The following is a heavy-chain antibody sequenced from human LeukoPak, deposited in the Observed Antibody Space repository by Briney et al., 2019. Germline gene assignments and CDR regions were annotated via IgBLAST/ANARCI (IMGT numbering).Heavy chain of an antibody. D-gene: IGHD1-26*01. CDR3: ARAEGFGSDYGYYYYMDV. J-gene: IGHJ6*03. CDR2: IIPICGTA. V-gene: IGHV1-69*05. Sequence: SVKLSCNASGGTFSSYAISWVRQAPGQGLEWMGGIIPICGTANYAQKFQCRVTITTDVSTSRAYMKLSSLRSEDTDLYYCARAEGFGSDYGYYYYMDVWGKGTTVTVSS. CDR1: GGTFSSYA.